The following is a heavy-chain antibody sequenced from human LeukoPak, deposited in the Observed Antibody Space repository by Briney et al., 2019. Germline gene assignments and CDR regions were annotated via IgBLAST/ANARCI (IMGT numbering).Heavy chain of an antibody. CDR3: ARGLEGSGSYYSGYFDY. CDR2: INWNGGST. V-gene: IGHV3-20*04. D-gene: IGHD3-10*01. CDR1: GFTFDDYG. Sequence: PGGSLRLSCAASGFTFDDYGMSWVRQGPGKGLEWVSGINWNGGSTGYADSVKGRFTISRDNAKNSLYLQMNSLRAEDTALYYCARGLEGSGSYYSGYFDYWGQGTLVTVSS. J-gene: IGHJ4*02.